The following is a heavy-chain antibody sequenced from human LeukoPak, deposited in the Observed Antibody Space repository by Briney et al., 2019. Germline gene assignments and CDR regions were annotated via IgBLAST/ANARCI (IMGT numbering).Heavy chain of an antibody. D-gene: IGHD3-10*01. V-gene: IGHV3-30*18. CDR2: ISYDGSNK. CDR3: AKDRSRVLLWFGESTT. Sequence: GGSLRLSCAACGFTFSSYGMHWVRQAPGKGLEWVAVISYDGSNKYYADSVKGRFTISRDNSKNTLYLQLNSLRAEDTAVYYCAKDRSRVLLWFGESTTWGQGTLVTVYS. J-gene: IGHJ5*02. CDR1: GFTFSSYG.